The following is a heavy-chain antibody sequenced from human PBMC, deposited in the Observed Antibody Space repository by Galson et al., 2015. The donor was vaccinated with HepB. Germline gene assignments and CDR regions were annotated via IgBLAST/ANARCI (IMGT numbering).Heavy chain of an antibody. J-gene: IGHJ4*02. V-gene: IGHV3-11*06. Sequence: LRLSCAASGFTFSDYYMSWIRQAPGKGLEWVSYISSSSSYTNYADSVKGRFTISRDNAKNSLYLQMNSLRAEDTAVYYCARVGRGTRITMVRGEDYWGQGTLVTVSS. CDR2: ISSSSSYT. CDR1: GFTFSDYY. CDR3: ARVGRGTRITMVRGEDY. D-gene: IGHD3-10*01.